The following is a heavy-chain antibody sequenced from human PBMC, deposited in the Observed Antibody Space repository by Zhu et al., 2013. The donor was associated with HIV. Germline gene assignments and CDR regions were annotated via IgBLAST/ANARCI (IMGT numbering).Heavy chain of an antibody. Sequence: QVQPVQSGAEVKKPGASVKVSCKAFGYTLTNYAMHWVRQAPGQRLEWMGWINAGTGDTKFSQKFQGRVTITRDTSASTAYMELSSLTSEGTAVYYCARTGPPLHCSGGSCFYYGMDVVGPRDHGHRLL. D-gene: IGHD2-15*01. CDR3: ARTGPPLHCSGGSCFYYGMDV. J-gene: IGHJ6*02. CDR1: GYTLTNYA. CDR2: INAGTGDT. V-gene: IGHV1-3*01.